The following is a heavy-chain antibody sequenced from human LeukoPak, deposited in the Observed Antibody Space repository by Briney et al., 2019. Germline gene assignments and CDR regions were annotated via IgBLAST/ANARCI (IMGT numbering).Heavy chain of an antibody. CDR3: ARETPSRSDYDTWGERYYFYGMDV. J-gene: IGHJ6*02. V-gene: IGHV4-59*13. CDR1: GGSIYSSY. Sequence: SETLSLTCSVSGGSIYSSYWTWVRQPPGKGLEWIGYISYSRSTNYNPSLKTRVSISVDTPRNQFSLQLSSVTAADTAVYFCARETPSRSDYDTWGERYYFYGMDVWGQGTTVTVSS. D-gene: IGHD5-12*01. CDR2: ISYSRST.